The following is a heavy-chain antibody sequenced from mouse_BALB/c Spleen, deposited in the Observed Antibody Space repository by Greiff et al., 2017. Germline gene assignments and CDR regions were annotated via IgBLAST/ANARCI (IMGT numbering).Heavy chain of an antibody. V-gene: IGHV1-54*01. CDR1: GYAFTNYL. CDR3: ARGLRGY. D-gene: IGHD1-1*01. CDR2: INPGSGGT. Sequence: QVQLKESGAELVRPGTSVKVSCKASGYAFTNYLIEWVKQRPGQGLEWIGVINPGSGGTNYNEKFKGKATLTADKSSSTAYMQLSSLTSDDSAVYFCARGLRGYWGQGTTLTVSS. J-gene: IGHJ2*01.